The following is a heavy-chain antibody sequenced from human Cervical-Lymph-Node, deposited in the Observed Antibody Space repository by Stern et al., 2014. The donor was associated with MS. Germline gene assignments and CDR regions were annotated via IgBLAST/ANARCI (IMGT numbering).Heavy chain of an antibody. CDR1: GYTFTSYY. V-gene: IGHV1-46*01. D-gene: IGHD5/OR15-5a*01. CDR3: ARDPSTTTPLYYFDY. Sequence: EQLVESGAEVRKPGASVKGSCKASGYTFTSYYLHWVRQDPGPGPEWMGIINPDAGGTDYGEKFQGRVTMSRDTSTNTVYMELSSLRSDDTAIYYCARDPSTTTPLYYFDYWGQGTLITVSS. CDR2: INPDAGGT. J-gene: IGHJ4*02.